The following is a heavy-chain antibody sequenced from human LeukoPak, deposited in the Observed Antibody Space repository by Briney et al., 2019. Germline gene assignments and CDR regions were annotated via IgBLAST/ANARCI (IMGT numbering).Heavy chain of an antibody. Sequence: GGSLRLSCAASGFTFSSYAMPWVRQAPGKGLEWVAVISYDGSNKYYADSVKGRFTISRDNSKNTLYLQMNSLRAEDTAVYYCASSPMYCSGGSCYYYGMDVWGQGTTVTVSS. CDR2: ISYDGSNK. CDR1: GFTFSSYA. J-gene: IGHJ6*02. D-gene: IGHD2-15*01. V-gene: IGHV3-30-3*01. CDR3: ASSPMYCSGGSCYYYGMDV.